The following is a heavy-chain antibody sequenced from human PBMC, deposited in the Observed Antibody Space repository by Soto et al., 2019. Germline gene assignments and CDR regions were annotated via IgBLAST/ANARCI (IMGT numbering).Heavy chain of an antibody. Sequence: ASVKVSCKASGGTFSSYAISWVRQAPGQGLEWMGGIIPIFGTANYAQKFQGRVTITADESTNSVYMELSSLRSDDTAVLYFSLGVEGYNCCAVYWGQRTPVSVPS. V-gene: IGHV1-69*13. J-gene: IGHJ4*02. CDR3: SLGVEGYNCCAVY. D-gene: IGHD1-1*01. CDR2: IIPIFGTA. CDR1: GGTFSSYA.